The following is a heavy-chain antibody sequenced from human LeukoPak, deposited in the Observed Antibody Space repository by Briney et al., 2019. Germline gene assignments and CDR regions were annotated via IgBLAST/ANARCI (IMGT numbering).Heavy chain of an antibody. CDR3: ARQPTSRDGYNWFDP. CDR2: IYYSGST. Sequence: TPSETLSLTCTVSGGSISSYYWSWIRQPPGKGLEWIGYIYYSGSTNYNPSLKSRVTISVDTSKNQFSLKLSSVTAADTAVYYCARQPTSRDGYNWFDPRGQGTLVTVSS. V-gene: IGHV4-59*08. D-gene: IGHD5-24*01. CDR1: GGSISSYY. J-gene: IGHJ5*02.